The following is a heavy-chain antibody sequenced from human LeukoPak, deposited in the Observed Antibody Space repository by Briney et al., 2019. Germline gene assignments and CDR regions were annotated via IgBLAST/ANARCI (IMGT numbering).Heavy chain of an antibody. V-gene: IGHV1-2*02. Sequence: ASVKVSCKASGGTFSSYAISWVRQAPGQGLEWMGWINPNSGGTNYAQKFQGRVTMTRDTSISTAYMELSRLRSDDTAVYYCALYNWFDPWGQGTLVTVSS. CDR2: INPNSGGT. CDR1: GGTFSSYA. D-gene: IGHD3-16*01. J-gene: IGHJ5*02. CDR3: ALYNWFDP.